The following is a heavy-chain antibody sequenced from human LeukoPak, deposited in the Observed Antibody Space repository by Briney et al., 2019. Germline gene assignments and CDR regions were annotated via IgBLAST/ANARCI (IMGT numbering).Heavy chain of an antibody. D-gene: IGHD1-26*01. CDR2: MNPNSGNT. CDR3: AREVGRGFDY. Sequence: ASVKVSCKASGYTFTDYFLHWVRQAPGQGLEWMGWMNPNSGNTGYAQKLQGRVTMTTDTSTSTAYMEVRSLRSDDTAVYYCAREVGRGFDYWGQGTLVTVSS. J-gene: IGHJ4*02. V-gene: IGHV1-18*01. CDR1: GYTFTDYF.